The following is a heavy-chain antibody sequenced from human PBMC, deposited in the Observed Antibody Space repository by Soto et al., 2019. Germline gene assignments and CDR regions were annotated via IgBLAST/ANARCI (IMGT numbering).Heavy chain of an antibody. D-gene: IGHD2-2*01. Sequence: QVQLVESGGGLVKPGGSLRLSCAASGFTFSDYYMSWIRQAPGKGLEWVSYISSSGSTIYYANSVKGRFTISRYNAKNSLYLQMNSLGAEDTAVYYCASSVVVPAARKNWYFDLWGRGTLVTVSS. CDR2: ISSSGSTI. V-gene: IGHV3-11*01. CDR3: ASSVVVPAARKNWYFDL. J-gene: IGHJ2*01. CDR1: GFTFSDYY.